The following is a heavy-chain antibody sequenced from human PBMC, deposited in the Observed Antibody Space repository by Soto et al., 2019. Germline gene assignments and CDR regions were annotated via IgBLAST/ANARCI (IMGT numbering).Heavy chain of an antibody. J-gene: IGHJ4*02. CDR2: IFYGGST. Sequence: SETLYLTCTVSGGSISSSTYYWGWIRQPPGKRLEWIGSIFYGGSTSYNPSLKSRVTISVVTSKNHFSLMLRSVTAADTAVYYCARRSPRSVVGATFDYWGQGTLVTVSS. CDR1: GGSISSSTYY. D-gene: IGHD1-26*01. CDR3: ARRSPRSVVGATFDY. V-gene: IGHV4-39*02.